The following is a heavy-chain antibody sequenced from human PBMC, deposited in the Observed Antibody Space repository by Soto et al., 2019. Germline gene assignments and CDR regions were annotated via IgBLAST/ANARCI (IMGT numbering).Heavy chain of an antibody. CDR2: ISGSGGST. V-gene: IGHV3-23*01. Sequence: GGALRLSCAASGFTFSSYSMSWVRQAPGKGLEWVSAISGSGGSTYYADSVKGRFTISRDNSKNTLYLQMNSLRAEDTAVYYCAKEELERQGSGFDYWGQGTLVTVSS. D-gene: IGHD1-1*01. CDR3: AKEELERQGSGFDY. J-gene: IGHJ4*02. CDR1: GFTFSSYS.